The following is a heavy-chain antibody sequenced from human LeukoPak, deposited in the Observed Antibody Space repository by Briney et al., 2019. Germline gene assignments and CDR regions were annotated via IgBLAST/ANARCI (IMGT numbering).Heavy chain of an antibody. V-gene: IGHV4-34*01. CDR2: INHSGST. CDR3: ARREVNCSSTSCYGLWFDP. CDR1: GGSFSGYY. D-gene: IGHD2-2*01. Sequence: PSETLSLTCAVYGGSFSGYYWSWIRQPPGKGLEWIGEINHSGSTYYNPSLKSRVTISVDTSKNQFSLKLSSVTAADTAVYYCARREVNCSSTSCYGLWFDPWGQGTLVTVSS. J-gene: IGHJ5*02.